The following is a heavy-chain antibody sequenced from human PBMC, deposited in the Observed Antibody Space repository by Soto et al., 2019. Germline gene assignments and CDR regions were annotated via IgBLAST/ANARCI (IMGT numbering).Heavy chain of an antibody. Sequence: EVQLVESGGGLVQPGGSLRLSCAASGFTFSSYSMNWVRQAPGKGLNWVSYISSSSSTIYYADSVKGRFTISRDNAKNSLYLQMNSLRAEDTAVYYCARGLYCSSTSCYTANWFDPWGQGTLVTVSS. CDR2: ISSSSSTI. D-gene: IGHD2-2*02. CDR3: ARGLYCSSTSCYTANWFDP. J-gene: IGHJ5*02. CDR1: GFTFSSYS. V-gene: IGHV3-48*01.